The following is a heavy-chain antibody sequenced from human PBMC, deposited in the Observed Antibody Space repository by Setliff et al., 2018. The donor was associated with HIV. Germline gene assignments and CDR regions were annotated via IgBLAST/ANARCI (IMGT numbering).Heavy chain of an antibody. V-gene: IGHV4-59*05. CDR1: GGSISSYY. J-gene: IGHJ4*02. CDR3: ATYSAGEGGRGY. CDR2: IYYSGST. Sequence: SETLSLTCTVSGGSISSYYWSVFRQPPGKGLEWIGSIYYSGSTYYNPSLMSRVTISVDTSKNQFSRRLSSVTAADTAVYYCATYSAGEGGRGYWGQGRLVTVSS. D-gene: IGHD1-26*01.